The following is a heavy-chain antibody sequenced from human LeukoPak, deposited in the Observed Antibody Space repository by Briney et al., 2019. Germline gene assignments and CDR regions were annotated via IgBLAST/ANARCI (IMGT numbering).Heavy chain of an antibody. CDR3: AVHDYGDANFDY. D-gene: IGHD4-17*01. J-gene: IGHJ4*02. CDR1: GYTFTGYY. CDR2: INPNSGGT. Sequence: ASVKVSCKASGYTFTGYYMHWVRQAPGQGLEWMGWINPNSGGTNYAQKFQGRVTMTRDTSISTAYMELSRLRSDDTAVYYCAVHDYGDANFDYWGQGTLVTVSS. V-gene: IGHV1-2*02.